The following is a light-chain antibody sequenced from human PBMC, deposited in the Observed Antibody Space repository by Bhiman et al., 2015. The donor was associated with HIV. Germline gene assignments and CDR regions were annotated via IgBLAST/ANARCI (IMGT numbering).Light chain of an antibody. CDR2: GNS. J-gene: IGLJ2*01. CDR3: QSYDSSLSRSV. CDR1: SSNIGAGYD. Sequence: QSVLTQPPSVSGAPGQRITISCTGSSSNIGAGYDVHWYQQLPGTAPKLVIYGNSNRPSGVPDRFSGSKSGTSASLAITGLQAEDEADYYCQSYDSSLSRSVFGGGTKLTVL. V-gene: IGLV1-40*01.